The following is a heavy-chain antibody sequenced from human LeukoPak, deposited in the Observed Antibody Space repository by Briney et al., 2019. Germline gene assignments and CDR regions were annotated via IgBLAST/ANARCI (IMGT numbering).Heavy chain of an antibody. CDR3: AGLGYCSSTSCYRLNDAFDI. CDR1: GFTFSSYA. Sequence: GGSLRLSCAASGFTFSSYAMHWVRQAPGKGLEWVAVISYDGSNKYYADSVKGRFTISRDNAKNSLYLQMNSLRAEDTAVYYCAGLGYCSSTSCYRLNDAFDIWGQGTMVTVSS. J-gene: IGHJ3*02. CDR2: ISYDGSNK. V-gene: IGHV3-30-3*01. D-gene: IGHD2-2*01.